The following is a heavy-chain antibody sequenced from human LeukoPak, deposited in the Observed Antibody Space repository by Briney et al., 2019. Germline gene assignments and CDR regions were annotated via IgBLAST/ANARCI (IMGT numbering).Heavy chain of an antibody. CDR1: GFTFSSYS. V-gene: IGHV3-21*01. CDR2: ISSSSSYI. J-gene: IGHJ4*02. Sequence: GGSLRLSCAASGFTFSSYSMNWVRQAPGKGLEWVSPISSSSSYIYYADSVKGRFTISRDNAKNSLYLQMNSLRAEDTAVYYCARDHGTSSDAVFDYWGQGTLVTVSS. CDR3: ARDHGTSSDAVFDY.